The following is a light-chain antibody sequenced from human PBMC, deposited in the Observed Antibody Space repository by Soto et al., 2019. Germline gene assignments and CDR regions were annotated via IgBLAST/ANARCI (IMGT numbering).Light chain of an antibody. CDR2: DDD. J-gene: IGLJ3*02. CDR1: NIGVRS. CDR3: QVWDDSRDQQV. Sequence: SYELTQAPSVSVAPGQTASITCGANNIGVRSVHWHQKKPGQAPVLVVYDDDARPSGIPGRFSGSNSGNTATLTITGVEAGDEADYYCQVWDDSRDQQVFGGGTKLTVL. V-gene: IGLV3-21*02.